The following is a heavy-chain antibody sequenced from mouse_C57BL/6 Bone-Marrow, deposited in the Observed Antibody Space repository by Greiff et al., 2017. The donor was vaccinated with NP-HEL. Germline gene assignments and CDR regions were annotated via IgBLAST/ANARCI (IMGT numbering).Heavy chain of an antibody. V-gene: IGHV1-50*01. CDR1: GYTFTSYW. CDR2: IDPSDSYT. J-gene: IGHJ3*01. Sequence: VQLQQSGAELVKPGASVKLSCKASGYTFTSYWMQWVKQRPGQGLEWIGEIDPSDSYTNYNQKFKGKATLTVDTSSSTAYMQLSSLTSEDSAVYYCARGRYWGQGTLVTVSA. CDR3: ARGRY.